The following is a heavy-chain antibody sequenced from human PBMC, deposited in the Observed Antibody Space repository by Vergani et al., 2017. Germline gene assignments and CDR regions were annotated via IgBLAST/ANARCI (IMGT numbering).Heavy chain of an antibody. CDR2: IFQSGSP. CDR1: GGSISSGAFS. J-gene: IGHJ6*03. V-gene: IGHV4-30-2*01. D-gene: IGHD3-10*01. CDR3: ARERRHYLNYFYYYYMDV. Sequence: QLQLQESGSGLVKPSQTLSLNCAASGGSISSGAFSWGWIRQPPGRGLQWIGHIFQSGSPDYNASLKSRVNISLDKSKNHFSLSLSSVTAADTAVYFCARERRHYLNYFYYYYMDVWGKGTTVTVSS.